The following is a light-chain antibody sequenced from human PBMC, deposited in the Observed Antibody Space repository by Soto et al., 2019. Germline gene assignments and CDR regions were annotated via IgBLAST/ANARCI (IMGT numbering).Light chain of an antibody. CDR3: TSYASSNTLV. CDR2: EVS. J-gene: IGLJ3*02. V-gene: IGLV2-14*01. Sequence: QSALTQPASVSGSPGQSITISCTGTSSDVGRYNYVSWYQQHPGKAPKLMIYEVSSRPSGVSNRFSGSKSGTASLTISGLQAGDEADYYCTSYASSNTLVFGGGTQLTVL. CDR1: SSDVGRYNY.